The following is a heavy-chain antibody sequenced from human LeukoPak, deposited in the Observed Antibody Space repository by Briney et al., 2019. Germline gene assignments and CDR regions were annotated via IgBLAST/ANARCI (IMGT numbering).Heavy chain of an antibody. CDR2: ISSSSSTI. CDR1: GFTFSSYS. J-gene: IGHJ6*02. D-gene: IGHD1-20*01. Sequence: PGGSLRLSCAASGFTFSSYSMNWVRQAPGKGLEWVSYISSSSSTIYYADSVKGRFTISKDDAKNSLYLQMNSLRAEDTAVYYCAKILTGTGPTMDVWGQGTTVTVSS. CDR3: AKILTGTGPTMDV. V-gene: IGHV3-48*01.